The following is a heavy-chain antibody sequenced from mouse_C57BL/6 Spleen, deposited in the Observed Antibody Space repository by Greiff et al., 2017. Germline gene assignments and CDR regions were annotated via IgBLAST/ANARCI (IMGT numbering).Heavy chain of an antibody. J-gene: IGHJ4*01. V-gene: IGHV1-80*01. Sequence: QVQLQQSGAELVKPGASVKISCKASGYAFSSYWMNWVKQRPGKGLEWIGQIYPGDGDTNYNGKFKGKATLTADKYSSPAYMQLSSLTSEDAAVYFCARSRTTVNVGMDYWGQGTSVTFSS. D-gene: IGHD1-1*01. CDR2: IYPGDGDT. CDR1: GYAFSSYW. CDR3: ARSRTTVNVGMDY.